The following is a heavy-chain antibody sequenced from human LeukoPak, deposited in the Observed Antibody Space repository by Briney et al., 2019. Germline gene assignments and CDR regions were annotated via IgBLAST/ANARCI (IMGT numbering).Heavy chain of an antibody. V-gene: IGHV3-30*18. J-gene: IGHJ4*02. D-gene: IGHD6-13*01. CDR1: GFTFSSHG. CDR2: ISYDGSNK. Sequence: GGSLRLSCAASGFTFSSHGMHWVRQAPGKGLEWVAVISYDGSNKYYADSVKGRFTIFRDNSKNTLYLQMNSLRAEDTAVYYCAKDRQQLAILYYFDYWGQGTLVTVSS. CDR3: AKDRQQLAILYYFDY.